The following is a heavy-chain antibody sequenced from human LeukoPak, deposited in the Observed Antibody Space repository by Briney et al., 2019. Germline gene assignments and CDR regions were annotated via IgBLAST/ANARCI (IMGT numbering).Heavy chain of an antibody. D-gene: IGHD4-17*01. Sequence: GGSLRLSCAASGCTFSSYGMHWVRQAPGKGLEWVAVIWYDGSNKYYADSVKGRFTISRDNSKNTLYLQMNSLRAEDTAVYYCARDAYYGDFTYGAFDIWGQGTMVTVSS. V-gene: IGHV3-33*01. CDR2: IWYDGSNK. J-gene: IGHJ3*02. CDR1: GCTFSSYG. CDR3: ARDAYYGDFTYGAFDI.